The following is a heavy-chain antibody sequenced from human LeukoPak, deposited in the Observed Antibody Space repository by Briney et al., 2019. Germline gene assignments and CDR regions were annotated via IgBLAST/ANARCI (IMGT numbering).Heavy chain of an antibody. CDR1: GFTFSSYS. CDR2: ISSSSSYI. Sequence: PGGSLRLSCAASGFTFSSYSMNWVRQAPGKGLEWVSFISSSSSYIYYADSVKGRFTISRDNAKNSLYLQMNSLRAEDTAVYYCARAVGVSLGLMDVWGQGTTVTVSS. CDR3: ARAVGVSLGLMDV. J-gene: IGHJ6*02. V-gene: IGHV3-21*01. D-gene: IGHD1-26*01.